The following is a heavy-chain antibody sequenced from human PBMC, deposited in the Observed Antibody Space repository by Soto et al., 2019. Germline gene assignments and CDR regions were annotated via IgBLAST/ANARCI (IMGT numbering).Heavy chain of an antibody. CDR1: GFTFTNAW. J-gene: IGHJ2*01. CDR2: IKSKTDGGTT. Sequence: PGGSLRLSCAASGFTFTNAWMNWVRQAPGKGLEWVGRIKSKTDGGTTDYAAPVKGRFTISRDESKDTLYLQMNSLKTEDTAVYYCTTAAGSGYDRSYWYFDLWGRGTLVTVSS. V-gene: IGHV3-15*07. CDR3: TTAAGSGYDRSYWYFDL. D-gene: IGHD5-12*01.